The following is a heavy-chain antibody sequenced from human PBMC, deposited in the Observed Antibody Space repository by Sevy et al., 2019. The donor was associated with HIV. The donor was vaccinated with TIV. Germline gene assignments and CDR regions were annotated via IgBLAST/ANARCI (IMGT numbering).Heavy chain of an antibody. J-gene: IGHJ4*02. CDR3: ARTYYQILTGYYHFDC. V-gene: IGHV3-74*01. CDR1: GFTFSSYW. Sequence: GSLRLSCVASGFTFSSYWMHWVRQAPGKGLVWVSRINRDGSSTSYADSVKGRFTISRDDAKNTLYLQMNSLRAEDTAVYYCARTYYQILTGYYHFDCWGQRTLVTVSS. CDR2: INRDGSST. D-gene: IGHD3-9*01.